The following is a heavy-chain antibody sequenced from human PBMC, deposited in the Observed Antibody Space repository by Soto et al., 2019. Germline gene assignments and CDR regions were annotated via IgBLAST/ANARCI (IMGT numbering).Heavy chain of an antibody. D-gene: IGHD2-21*02. CDR3: ARDRCSGGDCHLGY. J-gene: IGHJ4*02. Sequence: SETLSLTCTVSGDSVSSGSNYWTWIRHHPGKGLEWIGFIHSRGRTYYNPSLKGRITISIDTSKNLFSLKVTSLTAADTAVYYCARDRCSGGDCHLGYWGQGTPVTVSS. V-gene: IGHV4-31*03. CDR2: IHSRGRT. CDR1: GDSVSSGSNY.